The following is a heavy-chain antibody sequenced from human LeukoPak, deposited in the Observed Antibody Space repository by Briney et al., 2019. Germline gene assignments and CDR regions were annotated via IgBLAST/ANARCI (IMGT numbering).Heavy chain of an antibody. CDR2: ISSSGTTM. CDR3: ARDEYSTSYWYFDL. Sequence: GGSLRLSCASSGFTFSDYYMSWIRQAPGKGLEFVSYISSSGTTMYHADSVKGRFTISRDNAKNSLYLQMNSLRAEDTAVYYCARDEYSTSYWYFDLWGRGTLVTVSS. D-gene: IGHD6-6*01. CDR1: GFTFSDYY. J-gene: IGHJ2*01. V-gene: IGHV3-11*01.